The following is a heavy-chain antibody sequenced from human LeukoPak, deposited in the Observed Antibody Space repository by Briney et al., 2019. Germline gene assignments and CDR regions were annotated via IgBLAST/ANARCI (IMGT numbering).Heavy chain of an antibody. J-gene: IGHJ4*02. V-gene: IGHV3-21*01. Sequence: GGSLRLSCAASGFTFSSYSMNWVRQAPGKGLEWVSSISSSSSYIYYADSVKGRLTISRDNAKNSLYLQMNSLRAEDTAVYYCARDLYSSSPSFDYWGQGTLVTVSS. D-gene: IGHD6-6*01. CDR2: ISSSSSYI. CDR3: ARDLYSSSPSFDY. CDR1: GFTFSSYS.